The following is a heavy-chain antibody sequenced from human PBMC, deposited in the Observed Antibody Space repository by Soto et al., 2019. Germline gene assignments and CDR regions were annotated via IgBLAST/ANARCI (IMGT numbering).Heavy chain of an antibody. CDR3: ARGPLNDYGGNSHAFDI. CDR1: GYTFTRSG. CDR2: ISNYNGDT. J-gene: IGHJ3*02. V-gene: IGHV1-18*01. Sequence: ASVKASCKASGYTFTRSGISWARQAPGQGHYWMGWISNYNGDTNYAQTFQGRVTMTTDTSTSTVYMELRSLRSDDTAVYYCARGPLNDYGGNSHAFDIWGQGTMVT. D-gene: IGHD4-17*01.